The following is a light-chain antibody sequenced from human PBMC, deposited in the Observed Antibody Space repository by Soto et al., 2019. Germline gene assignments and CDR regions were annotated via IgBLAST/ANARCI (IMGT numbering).Light chain of an antibody. J-gene: IGKJ5*01. CDR2: GAF. CDR3: QQRNIWPPVT. CDR1: PSVTNY. Sequence: EIVLTQSPATLSLSPGERPTLSCRSSPSVTNYLAWYQQKPGQAPRLVIYGAFNRATGIPARFSGSGSGTDFTLTISSLEPEDFAVYYCQQRNIWPPVTFGQGTRLEI. V-gene: IGKV3-11*01.